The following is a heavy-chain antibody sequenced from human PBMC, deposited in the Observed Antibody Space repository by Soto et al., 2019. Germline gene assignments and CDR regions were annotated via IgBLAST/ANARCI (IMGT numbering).Heavy chain of an antibody. CDR1: GGTFSSYA. J-gene: IGHJ6*02. CDR2: IIPIFGTA. D-gene: IGHD1-1*01. Sequence: ASVKVSCKASGGTFSSYAISWVRQAPGQGLEWMGGIIPIFGTANYAQKFQGRVTITAGESASTAYMGLSSLRSEDKAVYYCEREFGVVTKAGTTCTDHYYYYGMDVWGQGTTVTVSS. CDR3: EREFGVVTKAGTTCTDHYYYYGMDV. V-gene: IGHV1-69*13.